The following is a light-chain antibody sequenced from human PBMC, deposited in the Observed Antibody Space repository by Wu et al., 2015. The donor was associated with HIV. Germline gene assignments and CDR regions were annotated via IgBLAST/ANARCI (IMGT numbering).Light chain of an antibody. V-gene: IGKV1-5*03. CDR3: QQYNSYST. J-gene: IGKJ3*01. CDR2: KAS. CDR1: QSIGTW. Sequence: DIQMTQSPSTLSASVGDRVTITCRASQSIGTWLAWYQQKPGKAPKLMIYKASSLESEVPSRFSGSGSGTEFTLTISSLQPDDFATYYCQQYNSYSTFGPGTKVDIK.